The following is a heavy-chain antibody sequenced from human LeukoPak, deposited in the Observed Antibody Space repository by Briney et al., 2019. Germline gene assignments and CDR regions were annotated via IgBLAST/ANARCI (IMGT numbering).Heavy chain of an antibody. D-gene: IGHD6-13*01. CDR2: IRNDGSTK. CDR1: GFTFKTYG. J-gene: IGHJ2*01. CDR3: AKVHTSSWGFFEV. Sequence: GGSLRLSCAASGFTFKTYGLPWVRQAPGKGLEWVAFIRNDGSTKYYADSVKGRFAISRDNSKNTLYLDMNSLTIEETAVYYCAKVHTSSWGFFEVWGRGAPVTVSS. V-gene: IGHV3-30*02.